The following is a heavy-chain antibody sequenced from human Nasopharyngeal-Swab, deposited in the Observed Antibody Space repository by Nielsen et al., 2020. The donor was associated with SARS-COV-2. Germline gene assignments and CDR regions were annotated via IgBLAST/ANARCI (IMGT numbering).Heavy chain of an antibody. J-gene: IGHJ6*03. CDR3: ENGGPEVGEQQRGGRRGR. Sequence: VRQAPGKGLEWVSAISGSGGSTYYADSVKGRFTISRDNSKNTLYLQMNRLRAEDTAGEEWENGGPEVGEQQRGGRRGRRGKG. CDR2: ISGSGGST. V-gene: IGHV3-23*01. D-gene: IGHD6-13*01.